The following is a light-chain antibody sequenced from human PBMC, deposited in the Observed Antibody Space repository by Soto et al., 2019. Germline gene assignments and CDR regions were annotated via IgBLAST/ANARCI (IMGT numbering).Light chain of an antibody. Sequence: EIVMTQSPATLSVSPGERASLSCRASQSVSSNLAWYRQKPGQPPRLLIYGASTRATGIPARFSGSGSGTEFTLTIGSLQSEDFAVYYRQQYNNWPPITFGQGTRLEIK. CDR2: GAS. CDR1: QSVSSN. V-gene: IGKV3-15*01. J-gene: IGKJ5*01. CDR3: QQYNNWPPIT.